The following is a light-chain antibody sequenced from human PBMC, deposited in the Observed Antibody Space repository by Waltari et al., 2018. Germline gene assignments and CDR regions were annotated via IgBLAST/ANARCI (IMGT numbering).Light chain of an antibody. CDR1: SSDIGSFNY. Sequence: QSALTQPASVSGSPGQSITISCTGTSSDIGSFNYVSWYQQYPVKAPKLIIFDVSNRPSGSSDRFSGSKSGNTASLTISGLQAEDDADYICTSYTTTDTLYVFGTGTQVTVL. CDR3: TSYTTTDTLYV. J-gene: IGLJ1*01. CDR2: DVS. V-gene: IGLV2-14*03.